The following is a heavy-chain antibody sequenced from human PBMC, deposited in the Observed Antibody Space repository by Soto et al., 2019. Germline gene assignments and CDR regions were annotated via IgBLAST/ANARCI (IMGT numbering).Heavy chain of an antibody. J-gene: IGHJ6*02. D-gene: IGHD1-7*01. CDR2: IIPIFGTA. V-gene: IGHV1-69*06. CDR1: GGTFSSYA. Sequence: QVQLVQSGAEVKKPGSSVKVSCKASGGTFSSYAISWVRQAPGQGLEWMGGIIPIFGTANYAQKFQGRVTITADKSTSTAYMELSSLRSEDTAVYYCARGELYNWNYPAAYGRYYYGMDVWGPGTTVTVSS. CDR3: ARGELYNWNYPAAYGRYYYGMDV.